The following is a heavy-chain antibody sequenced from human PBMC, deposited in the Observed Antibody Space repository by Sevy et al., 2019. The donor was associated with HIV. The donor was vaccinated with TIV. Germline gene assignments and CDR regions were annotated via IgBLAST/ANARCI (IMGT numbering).Heavy chain of an antibody. D-gene: IGHD3-22*01. J-gene: IGHJ4*02. CDR1: GFIFSDYY. V-gene: IGHV3-11*01. CDR2: ISGSGETI. Sequence: GGSLRLSCAASGFIFSDYYMSWIRQAPGKGLEWVSYISGSGETIYYADSVKGRFTISRDNPKNSLYLQMNSLRAEDTAVYYCAGSLYYYGSGTYYAGDYWGQGTLVTVSS. CDR3: AGSLYYYGSGTYYAGDY.